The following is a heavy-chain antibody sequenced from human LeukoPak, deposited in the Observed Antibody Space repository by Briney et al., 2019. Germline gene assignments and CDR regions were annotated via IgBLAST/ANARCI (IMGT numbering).Heavy chain of an antibody. CDR3: ASWGQQLVPLDP. J-gene: IGHJ5*02. D-gene: IGHD6-13*01. CDR1: GGSLSTSSYY. V-gene: IGHV4-39*07. Sequence: PSETLSLTCTVSGGSLSTSSYYWGWVRQPPGKGLEWIGNIFYSGSTYYSPSLKSRVTISLDTSRNQFSLKLSSVTAADTAVYYCASWGQQLVPLDPWGQGTLVTVSS. CDR2: IFYSGST.